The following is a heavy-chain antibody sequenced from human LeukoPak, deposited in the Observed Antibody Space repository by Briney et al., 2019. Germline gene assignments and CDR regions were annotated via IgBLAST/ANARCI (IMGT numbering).Heavy chain of an antibody. Sequence: GGSLRLSCAASGFTFDDYAMHWVRQAPGKGLEWVSGISWNSGSIGYADSVKGRFTISRDNAKNSLYLQMNSLRAEDTALYYCAKAAYRDISAAGFEPPPNWGQGTLVTVSS. D-gene: IGHD6-13*01. CDR1: GFTFDDYA. J-gene: IGHJ4*02. CDR2: ISWNSGSI. V-gene: IGHV3-9*01. CDR3: AKAAYRDISAAGFEPPPN.